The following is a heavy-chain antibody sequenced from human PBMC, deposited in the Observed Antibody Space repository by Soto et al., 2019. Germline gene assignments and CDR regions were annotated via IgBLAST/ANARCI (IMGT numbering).Heavy chain of an antibody. D-gene: IGHD6-19*01. Sequence: EVQLVESGGGSVQPGWSLRLSCAASGFTFSTFSMNCVRQAPVRGLEWISYISGGGRPISYADSVKGRFTISRDNAKNSLYLQMDSLTDEDTAVYYCARDLGWAFDSWGQGTLVTVSS. J-gene: IGHJ4*02. V-gene: IGHV3-48*02. CDR1: GFTFSTFS. CDR3: ARDLGWAFDS. CDR2: ISGGGRPI.